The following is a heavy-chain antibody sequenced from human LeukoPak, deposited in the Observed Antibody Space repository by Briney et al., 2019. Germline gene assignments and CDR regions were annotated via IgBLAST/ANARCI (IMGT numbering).Heavy chain of an antibody. V-gene: IGHV3-23*01. Sequence: GGSLRLSCAASGFAFSSYSMNWVRQPPGKGPEWVSAIGGRGGSTYYADSVGGRFTISRDNSKDILYLQMNSLKVEDTATYYCGKEGGAWGQGTKVTVSS. J-gene: IGHJ5*02. CDR3: GKEGGA. D-gene: IGHD3-16*01. CDR1: GFAFSSYS. CDR2: IGGRGGST.